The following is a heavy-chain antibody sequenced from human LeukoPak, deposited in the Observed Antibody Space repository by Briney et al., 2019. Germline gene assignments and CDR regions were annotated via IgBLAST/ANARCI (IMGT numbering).Heavy chain of an antibody. CDR1: GGSISSYY. Sequence: SETLSLTCTVSGGSISSYYWNWTRQPAGKGLEWIGRIYTNGNTDYNPSLKSRVTMSVDTSNNQFSLKLKSVTAADTAVYYCATEGLGSSRWFDYWGQGTLVTVSS. J-gene: IGHJ4*02. V-gene: IGHV4-4*07. D-gene: IGHD6-13*01. CDR2: IYTNGNT. CDR3: ATEGLGSSRWFDY.